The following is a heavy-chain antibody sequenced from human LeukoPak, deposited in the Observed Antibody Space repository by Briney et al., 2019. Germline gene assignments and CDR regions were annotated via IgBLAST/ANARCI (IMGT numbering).Heavy chain of an antibody. D-gene: IGHD3-3*01. J-gene: IGHJ4*02. V-gene: IGHV3-30-3*01. CDR2: ILYDGSNK. CDR1: GFTFSSYA. Sequence: GKSLRLSCAASGFTFSSYAMHWVRQAPGKGLEWVALILYDGSNKYYADSVKGRFTISRDNAKNSLFLQMNSLRDEDTAVYYCARDPYSYDTSGPKPFDYWGQGTLVTVSS. CDR3: ARDPYSYDTSGPKPFDY.